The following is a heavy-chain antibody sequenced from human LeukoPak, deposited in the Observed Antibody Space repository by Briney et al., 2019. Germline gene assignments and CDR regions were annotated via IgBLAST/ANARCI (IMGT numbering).Heavy chain of an antibody. D-gene: IGHD2-15*01. CDR2: INPNSGGT. J-gene: IGHJ6*02. CDR3: AREMGYCSGGSCYPPGVYYYYGMDV. V-gene: IGHV1-2*02. Sequence: GASVKVSCKASGYTFTGYYMHWVRQAPGQGLEWMGWINPNSGGTNYAQKFQGRVTMTRDTSISTAYMELSRLRSDDTAVYYCAREMGYCSGGSCYPPGVYYYYGMDVWGQGTTVTVSS. CDR1: GYTFTGYY.